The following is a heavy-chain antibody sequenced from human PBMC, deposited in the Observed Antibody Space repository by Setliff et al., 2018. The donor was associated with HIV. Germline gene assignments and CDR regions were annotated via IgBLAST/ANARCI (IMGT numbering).Heavy chain of an antibody. CDR3: TRGADYLGIPSYYYYYMDV. V-gene: IGHV3-7*03. D-gene: IGHD7-27*01. Sequence: GGSLRLSCATSRFSFSTFWMTWVRQAPGKGLEWIANINEDGNKKYHAGSVWGRFTISRDNAKNALYLQMNSLRVEDTAVYYCTRGADYLGIPSYYYYYMDVWGKGTTVTVSS. CDR2: INEDGNKK. J-gene: IGHJ6*03. CDR1: RFSFSTFW.